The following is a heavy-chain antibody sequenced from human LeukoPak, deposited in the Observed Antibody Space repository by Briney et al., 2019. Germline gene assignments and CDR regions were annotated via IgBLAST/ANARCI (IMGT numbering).Heavy chain of an antibody. Sequence: GGSLRLSCAASGFTFSSYAMSWVRQAPGKGLEWVSAISGRGGVTYYADSVKGRFTISRDNSKNTLYLQMNSLRAEDTAVYYCAKLSWFGELQYYFDYWGQGTLVTVSS. CDR2: ISGRGGVT. V-gene: IGHV3-23*01. D-gene: IGHD3-10*01. CDR1: GFTFSSYA. CDR3: AKLSWFGELQYYFDY. J-gene: IGHJ4*02.